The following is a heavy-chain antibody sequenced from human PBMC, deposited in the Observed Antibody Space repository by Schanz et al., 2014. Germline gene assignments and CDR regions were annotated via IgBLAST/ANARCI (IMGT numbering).Heavy chain of an antibody. Sequence: VQLLESGGALEQPGGSLRLSCAASGFTFSSYGMHWVRQAPGKGLEWVAIISLDGSNQYYADSVKGRFTISRDNSKNTLYLQMNSLRTEDTAVYFCAKSYDTSGYSGFDYWGQGTLVTVSS. V-gene: IGHV3-30*18. CDR3: AKSYDTSGYSGFDY. D-gene: IGHD3-22*01. J-gene: IGHJ4*02. CDR2: ISLDGSNQ. CDR1: GFTFSSYG.